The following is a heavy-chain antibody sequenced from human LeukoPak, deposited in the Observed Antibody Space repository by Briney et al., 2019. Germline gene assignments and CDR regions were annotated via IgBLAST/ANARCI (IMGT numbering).Heavy chain of an antibody. V-gene: IGHV1-69*06. Sequence: SVKVSCKASGDTFSSYAISWVRQAPGQGLEWMGGIIPIFGTANYAQKFQGRVTITADKSTSTDYMELSSLRSEDTAVYYCARGPILRFLEWSQRYYYYMDVWGKGTTVTVSS. CDR2: IIPIFGTA. CDR1: GDTFSSYA. CDR3: ARGPILRFLEWSQRYYYYMDV. D-gene: IGHD3-3*01. J-gene: IGHJ6*03.